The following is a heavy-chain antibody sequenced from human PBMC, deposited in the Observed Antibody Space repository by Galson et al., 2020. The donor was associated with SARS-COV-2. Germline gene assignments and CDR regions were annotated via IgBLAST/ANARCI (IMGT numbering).Heavy chain of an antibody. J-gene: IGHJ4*02. V-gene: IGHV1-18*01. CDR1: GYTFTSYG. CDR3: ARDRRRITIFGVVRDFDY. Sequence: ASVKVSCKASGYTFTSYGISWVRQAPEQGLEWMGWISAYNGNTNYAQKPQGRVTMTTDTSTSTAYMELRSLRSDDTAVYYCARDRRRITIFGVVRDFDYWGQGTLVTVSS. CDR2: ISAYNGNT. D-gene: IGHD3-3*01.